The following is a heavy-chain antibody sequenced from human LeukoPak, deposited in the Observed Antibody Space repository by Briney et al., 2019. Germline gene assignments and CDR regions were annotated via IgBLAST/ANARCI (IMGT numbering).Heavy chain of an antibody. CDR2: IYYSGST. Sequence: PSETLSLTCTVSGGSISSSSYYWGWIRQPPGKGLEWIGSIYYSGSTYYNPSLKSRVTISVDTSKNHFSLNLNSVTPADTAFYYCARYYCGSASCPGVDSWGQGTLVTVSS. CDR1: GGSISSSSYY. V-gene: IGHV4-39*02. J-gene: IGHJ4*02. D-gene: IGHD2-2*01. CDR3: ARYYCGSASCPGVDS.